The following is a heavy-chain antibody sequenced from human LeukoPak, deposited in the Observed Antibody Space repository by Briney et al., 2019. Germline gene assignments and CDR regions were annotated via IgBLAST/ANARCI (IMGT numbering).Heavy chain of an antibody. Sequence: SETLSLTCTVSGDSINSLDLWSWVRQPPGKGLEWIGEMYLSGTTHSNPSVKSRVTISIDKSKNQFFLNLSSVTAADTAIYYCAQVQNIHSGWYKGGFGYWGQGTLVTVSS. CDR1: GDSINSLDL. J-gene: IGHJ4*02. D-gene: IGHD6-19*01. V-gene: IGHV4-4*02. CDR2: MYLSGTT. CDR3: AQVQNIHSGWYKGGFGY.